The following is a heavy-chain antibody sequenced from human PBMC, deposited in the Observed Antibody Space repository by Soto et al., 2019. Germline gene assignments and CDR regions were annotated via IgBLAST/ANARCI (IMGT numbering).Heavy chain of an antibody. Sequence: PGGSLRLFCTASGFTFNKYAMSWVRQAPGKGLEWVSAITDSGAASHYADSVKGRFTVSRDNSKNTLYLQMNSLRADDTAVYYCARDLSVVFDYWGQGTLVTVSS. CDR2: ITDSGAAS. CDR1: GFTFNKYA. D-gene: IGHD2-15*01. V-gene: IGHV3-23*01. J-gene: IGHJ4*02. CDR3: ARDLSVVFDY.